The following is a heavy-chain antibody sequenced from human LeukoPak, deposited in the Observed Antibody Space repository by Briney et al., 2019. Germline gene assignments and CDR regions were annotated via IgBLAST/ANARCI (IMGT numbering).Heavy chain of an antibody. D-gene: IGHD4-17*01. Sequence: GGSLRLSCEASGFDFSYYVMGWVRQARGKRLEWVSSIVGSAGGGGATYYADFVKGRFTISRDNFQRTLFLQMNTLRADDTALYYCVKDRDDSGDYVFDSSGQGTLVTVSS. V-gene: IGHV3-23*01. CDR2: IVGSAGGGGAT. CDR1: GFDFSYYV. CDR3: VKDRDDSGDYVFDS. J-gene: IGHJ4*02.